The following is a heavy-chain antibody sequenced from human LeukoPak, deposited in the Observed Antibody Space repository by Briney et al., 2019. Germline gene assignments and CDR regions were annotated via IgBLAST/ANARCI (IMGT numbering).Heavy chain of an antibody. J-gene: IGHJ6*02. D-gene: IGHD3-22*01. CDR1: GFTFSAYN. V-gene: IGHV3-48*01. Sequence: GGSLRLSCAASGFTFSAYNMIWVRQAPGKGLEWLSYISGSSSAIYYADSVQGRFTISRDNAKNSLSLQMSSLRVEDTAVYYCARAPDSYYYGMDVWGQGTTVTVSS. CDR2: ISGSSSAI. CDR3: ARAPDSYYYGMDV.